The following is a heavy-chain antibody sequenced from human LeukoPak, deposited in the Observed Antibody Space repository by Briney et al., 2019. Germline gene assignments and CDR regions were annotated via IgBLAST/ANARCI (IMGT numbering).Heavy chain of an antibody. Sequence: NPSETLSLTCTVSGGSISSGSYYWSWIRQPAGKGLEWIGRIYTSGSTNYNPSLKSRVTISVDTSKNQFSLKLSSVTAADTAVYYCARVLNDGSGENWFDPWGQGTLVTVSS. CDR3: ARVLNDGSGENWFDP. J-gene: IGHJ5*02. V-gene: IGHV4-61*02. CDR1: GGSISSGSYY. CDR2: IYTSGST. D-gene: IGHD3-10*01.